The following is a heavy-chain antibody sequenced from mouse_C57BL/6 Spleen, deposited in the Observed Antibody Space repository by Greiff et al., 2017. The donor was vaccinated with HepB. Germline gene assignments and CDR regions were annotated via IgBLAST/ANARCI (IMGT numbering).Heavy chain of an antibody. CDR1: GFTFSSYG. Sequence: EVKVVESGGDLVKPGGSLKLSCAASGFTFSSYGMSWVRQTPDKRLGWVATISSGGSYTYYPDSVKGRFTISRDNAKNTLYLQMSSLKSEDTAMYYCARRDFEGWGQGTLVTVSA. V-gene: IGHV5-6*02. CDR3: ARRDFEG. J-gene: IGHJ3*02. CDR2: ISSGGSYT. D-gene: IGHD2-4*01.